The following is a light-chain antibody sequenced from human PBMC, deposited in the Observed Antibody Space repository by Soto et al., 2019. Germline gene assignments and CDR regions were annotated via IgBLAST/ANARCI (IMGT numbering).Light chain of an antibody. CDR1: QSLLHSNGYNY. CDR2: LGS. J-gene: IGKJ3*01. Sequence: DIVMTQSPLSLPVTPGEPASISCRSSQSLLHSNGYNYLDWYLQKPGQSPQLLIYLGSNRASGVPDRFSGSGSGTDFTLTISRLEPEDFSAYYCQQYATTPFTFGPGTKVDIK. V-gene: IGKV2-28*01. CDR3: QQYATTPFT.